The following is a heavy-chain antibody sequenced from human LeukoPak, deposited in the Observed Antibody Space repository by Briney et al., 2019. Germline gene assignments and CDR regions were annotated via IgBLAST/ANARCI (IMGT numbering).Heavy chain of an antibody. V-gene: IGHV4-39*01. CDR1: GGSISSNNYY. CDR3: ASASGTYYRRAFDI. D-gene: IGHD1-26*01. J-gene: IGHJ3*02. CDR2: IYYDGRT. Sequence: PSETLSLTCTVSGGSISSNNYYWGWMRQPPGKGLEWIGHIYYDGRTYYNPSLKSRVTMSVDTSKNQFSLKLSSVTAADTAVYYCASASGTYYRRAFDIWGLGTMVTVSS.